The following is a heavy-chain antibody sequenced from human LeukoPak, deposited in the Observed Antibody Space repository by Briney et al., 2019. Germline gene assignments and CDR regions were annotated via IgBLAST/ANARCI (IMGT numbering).Heavy chain of an antibody. Sequence: PGGSLRLSCAASGFTFSSYEMNWVRQAPGKGLEWVSYISSSGSTIYYADSVKGRFTISRDNAKNSPYLQMNSLRAEDTAVYYCARDSIVATTPLDYWGQGTLVTVSS. CDR2: ISSSGSTI. CDR1: GFTFSSYE. D-gene: IGHD5-12*01. J-gene: IGHJ4*02. CDR3: ARDSIVATTPLDY. V-gene: IGHV3-48*03.